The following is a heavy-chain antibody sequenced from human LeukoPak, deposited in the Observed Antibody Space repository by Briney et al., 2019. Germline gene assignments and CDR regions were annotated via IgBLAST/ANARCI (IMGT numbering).Heavy chain of an antibody. CDR2: ISYDGSNK. Sequence: GGSLRLSCAASGFTFSSYGMHWVRQAPGKGLEWVAVISYDGSNKYYADSVKGRFTISRDNSKNTLYLQMNSLRAEDTAIYYCATSLFGVDYYEGFDYWGQGTLVTVSS. D-gene: IGHD3-3*01. CDR3: ATSLFGVDYYEGFDY. J-gene: IGHJ4*02. V-gene: IGHV3-30*03. CDR1: GFTFSSYG.